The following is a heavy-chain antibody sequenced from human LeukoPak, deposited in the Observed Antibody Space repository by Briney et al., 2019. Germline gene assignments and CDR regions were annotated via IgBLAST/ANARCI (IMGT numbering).Heavy chain of an antibody. CDR2: ISYDGSNK. CDR1: GFTFSSYA. D-gene: IGHD3-10*01. Sequence: GGSLRLSCAASGFTFSSYAMHWVRQAPGKGLEWVAVISYDGSNKYYADSVKGRFTISRDNSKNTLYLQMNSLRAEDTAVYYCAREQMVRGATTFDPWGQGTLVAVSS. CDR3: AREQMVRGATTFDP. J-gene: IGHJ5*02. V-gene: IGHV3-30*04.